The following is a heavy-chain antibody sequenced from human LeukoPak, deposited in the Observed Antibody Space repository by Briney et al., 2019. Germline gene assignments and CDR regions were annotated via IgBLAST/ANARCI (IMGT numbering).Heavy chain of an antibody. Sequence: ASVKVSCKASGYTFTSYYMHWVRQAPGQGLEWMGWISAYNGNTNYAQKLQGRVTMTTDTSTSTAYMELRSLRSDDTAVYYCARDSYYDFWSGYKSWFDPWGQGTLVTVSS. CDR1: GYTFTSYY. J-gene: IGHJ5*02. V-gene: IGHV1-18*04. CDR3: ARDSYYDFWSGYKSWFDP. CDR2: ISAYNGNT. D-gene: IGHD3-3*01.